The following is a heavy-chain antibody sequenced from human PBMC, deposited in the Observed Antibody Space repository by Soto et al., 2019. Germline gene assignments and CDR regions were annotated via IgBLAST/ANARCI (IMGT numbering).Heavy chain of an antibody. D-gene: IGHD3-10*01. CDR3: ARLMVRGVIITSRHFDY. CDR2: MNPNSGNA. Sequence: GASVKVSCKASGYTFTSYDMNWVRQATKQGFEWMGWMNPNSGNAGYAQKFQGRVAMTRNTSINTAYMELTTLRSEDTAVYYCARLMVRGVIITSRHFDYWGQGTLVTVSS. V-gene: IGHV1-8*01. J-gene: IGHJ4*02. CDR1: GYTFTSYD.